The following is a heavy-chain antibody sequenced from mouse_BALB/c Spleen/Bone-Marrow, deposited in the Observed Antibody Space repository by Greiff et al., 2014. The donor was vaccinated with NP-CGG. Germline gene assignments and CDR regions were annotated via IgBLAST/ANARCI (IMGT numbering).Heavy chain of an antibody. CDR3: TRGRRDAIDY. CDR2: INPSNGGT. J-gene: IGHJ4*01. V-gene: IGHV1S81*02. Sequence: QVQLQQSGAELVKPGASVKLSCKASGYTFTSYYMYWVKQRPGQGLEWIGEINPSNGGTKFNEKSKSKATLTVDKSSSTAYMQLSSLTSEDSAVYYCTRGRRDAIDYWGQGTSVTVSS. CDR1: GYTFTSYY.